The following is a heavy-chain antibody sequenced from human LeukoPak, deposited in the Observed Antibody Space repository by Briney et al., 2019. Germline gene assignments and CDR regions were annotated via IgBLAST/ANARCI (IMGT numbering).Heavy chain of an antibody. CDR2: INGDGGTT. V-gene: IGHV3-74*03. CDR3: ARSNNHGFDY. D-gene: IGHD1/OR15-1a*01. J-gene: IGHJ4*02. CDR1: GFTFRSYW. Sequence: AGGSLRLSCAASGFTFRSYWMHWVRQAPGKGLVWVSHINGDGGTTTYADSVKGRFTISRDNAKNTLYLQMNSLRAEDTAVFYCARSNNHGFDYWGQGTLVTVSS.